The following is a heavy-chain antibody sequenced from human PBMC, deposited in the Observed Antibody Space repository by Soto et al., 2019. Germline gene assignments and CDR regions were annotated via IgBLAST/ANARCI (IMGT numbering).Heavy chain of an antibody. J-gene: IGHJ4*02. Sequence: ASVKVSCKASGGTFSSYAISWVRQAPGQGLEWMGWISAYNGNTNYAQKLQGRVTMTTDTSTSTAYMELRSLRSDDTAVYYCARGRAFYYYDSSGYLAPLDYWGQGTQVTVSS. D-gene: IGHD3-22*01. CDR2: ISAYNGNT. CDR3: ARGRAFYYYDSSGYLAPLDY. V-gene: IGHV1-18*01. CDR1: GGTFSSYA.